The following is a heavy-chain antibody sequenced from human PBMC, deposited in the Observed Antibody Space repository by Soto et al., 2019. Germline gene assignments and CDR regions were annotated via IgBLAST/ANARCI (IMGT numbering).Heavy chain of an antibody. Sequence: GGSLRLSCAASGFTFSSYAMHWVRQAPGKGLEWVALISYDVSNKYYADSVKGRFTISRDNSKNTLYLQMNSLRAEDTAVYYCARESPLPGIAVAGTSYGMDVWGQGTTVTVSS. CDR2: ISYDVSNK. CDR3: ARESPLPGIAVAGTSYGMDV. CDR1: GFTFSSYA. D-gene: IGHD6-19*01. J-gene: IGHJ6*02. V-gene: IGHV3-30-3*01.